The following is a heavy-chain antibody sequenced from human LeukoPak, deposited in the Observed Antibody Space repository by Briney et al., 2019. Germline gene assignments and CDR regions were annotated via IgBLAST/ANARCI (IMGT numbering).Heavy chain of an antibody. CDR2: ISGSGGST. Sequence: GGSLRLSCAASGFTFSSYAMSWVRQAPGKGLEWVSGISGSGGSTNYADSVKGRFTISRDNSKNTLYLQMNSLRAEDTAEYFCAKAMRLTTMTTGDNTDYWGHGTLVTVSS. J-gene: IGHJ4*01. D-gene: IGHD4-17*01. V-gene: IGHV3-23*01. CDR1: GFTFSSYA. CDR3: AKAMRLTTMTTGDNTDY.